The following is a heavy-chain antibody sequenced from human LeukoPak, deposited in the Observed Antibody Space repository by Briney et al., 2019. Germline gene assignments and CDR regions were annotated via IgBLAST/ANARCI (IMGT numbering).Heavy chain of an antibody. CDR1: GYSISSGYY. CDR2: IYHSGST. Sequence: SETLSLTCTVSGYSISSGYYGAWIRQPPGKGLEWIGTIYHSGSTYSNPSLKSRVTISVDTSKNQFSLRLSSVTAADTAVYYCARETGTYSAFDYWGQGTLVTVSS. V-gene: IGHV4-38-2*02. D-gene: IGHD1-26*01. CDR3: ARETGTYSAFDY. J-gene: IGHJ4*02.